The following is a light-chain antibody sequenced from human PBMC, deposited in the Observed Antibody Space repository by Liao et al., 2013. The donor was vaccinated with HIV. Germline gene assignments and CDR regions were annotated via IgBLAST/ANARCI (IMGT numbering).Light chain of an antibody. CDR3: QAWDSGTPNYV. V-gene: IGLV3-21*01. Sequence: SYVLTQPPSVSVAPGKTARMTCGGNSIGSKSVHWYQQKPGQAPVLLFYHPSDRPSGIPERFSGSNSGNTATLTISRVEPGDEADYYCQAWDSGTPNYVFGTGTKVTVL. CDR2: HPS. J-gene: IGLJ1*01. CDR1: SIGSKS.